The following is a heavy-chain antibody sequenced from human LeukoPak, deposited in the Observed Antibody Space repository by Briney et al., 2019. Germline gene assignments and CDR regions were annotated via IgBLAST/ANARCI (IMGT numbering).Heavy chain of an antibody. D-gene: IGHD1-1*01. CDR1: GFTFSIYA. CDR2: ISGSGVST. J-gene: IGHJ4*02. Sequence: GGSPRLSCAASGFTFSIYAMRWVRQAPGKGLEWVSGISGSGVSTYYADPVKGRFTISRDNSKNTLYLQMSSLRAEDTAVYYCAKDPREYDSSRRDYWGQGTLVTVSS. CDR3: AKDPREYDSSRRDY. V-gene: IGHV3-23*01.